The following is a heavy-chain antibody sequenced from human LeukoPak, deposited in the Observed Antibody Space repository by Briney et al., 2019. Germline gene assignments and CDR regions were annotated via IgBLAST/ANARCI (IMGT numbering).Heavy chain of an antibody. V-gene: IGHV3-23*01. CDR3: AKAGITGTTRSNWFDP. Sequence: PGGSLRLSCAASGVTFSSYAMSWVRQAPGKGLEWVSAISGSGGSTYYADSVKGRFTISRDNSKSTLYLQMNSLRAEDTAVYYCAKAGITGTTRSNWFDPWGQGTLVTVSS. CDR1: GVTFSSYA. J-gene: IGHJ5*02. CDR2: ISGSGGST. D-gene: IGHD1-20*01.